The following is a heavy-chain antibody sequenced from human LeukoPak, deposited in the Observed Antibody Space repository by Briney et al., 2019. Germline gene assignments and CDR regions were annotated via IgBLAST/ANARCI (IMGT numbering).Heavy chain of an antibody. V-gene: IGHV1-69*05. Sequence: GASVKVSCKASRGTFSSYAISWVRQAPGQGLEWIGGIIPIFGTANYAQKFQGRVTITTDESTSTAYMELSSLRSEDTAVYYCARDLGGGLRYFDWLTHLGYWGQGTLVTVSS. D-gene: IGHD3-9*01. J-gene: IGHJ4*02. CDR3: ARDLGGGLRYFDWLTHLGY. CDR1: RGTFSSYA. CDR2: IIPIFGTA.